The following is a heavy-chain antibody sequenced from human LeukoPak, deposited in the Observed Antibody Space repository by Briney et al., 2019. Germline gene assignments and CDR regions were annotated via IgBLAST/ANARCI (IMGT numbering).Heavy chain of an antibody. V-gene: IGHV3-13*04. CDR3: ARDPVGATTPDC. J-gene: IGHJ4*02. CDR1: GFTFSSYG. Sequence: GGSLRLSCAASGFTFSSYGMHWLRQATGRGLEWVAGIGAAGDTNYPGSAKGRFTISRENAKNSLYLQTNSLRAEDTAVYYCARDPVGATTPDCWGQGALVTVSS. CDR2: IGAAGDT. D-gene: IGHD1-26*01.